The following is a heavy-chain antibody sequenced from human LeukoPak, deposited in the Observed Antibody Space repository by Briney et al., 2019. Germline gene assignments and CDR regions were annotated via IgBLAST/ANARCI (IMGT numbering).Heavy chain of an antibody. V-gene: IGHV1-8*02. J-gene: IGHJ4*02. CDR3: ARGGGLLRFEPFDY. Sequence: ASVKVSCKASGYTFTSYGISWVRQAPGQGLERMGWMNPNSGNTGYAQKFQGRVTMTRNTSISTAYMELSSLRSEDTAVYYCARGGGLLRFEPFDYWGQGTLVTVSS. D-gene: IGHD3-3*01. CDR1: GYTFTSYG. CDR2: MNPNSGNT.